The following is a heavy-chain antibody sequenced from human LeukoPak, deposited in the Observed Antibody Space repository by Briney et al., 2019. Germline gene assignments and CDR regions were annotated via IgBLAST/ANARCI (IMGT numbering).Heavy chain of an antibody. J-gene: IGHJ4*02. V-gene: IGHV4-34*01. CDR2: INHSGST. Sequence: SETLSLTCAVYGGSFSGYYWSWIRQPPGKGLEWIGEINHSGSTNYNPSLKSRVTTSVDTSKDQFSLKLSSVTAADTAVYYCARVPPYYDILTGYHQIFDYWGQGTLVTVSS. CDR3: ARVPPYYDILTGYHQIFDY. D-gene: IGHD3-9*01. CDR1: GGSFSGYY.